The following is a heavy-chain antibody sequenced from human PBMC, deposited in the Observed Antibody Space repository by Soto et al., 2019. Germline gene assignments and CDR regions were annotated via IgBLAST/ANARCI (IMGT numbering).Heavy chain of an antibody. D-gene: IGHD2-2*01. CDR2: FTGGHGKT. V-gene: IGHV3-23*01. Sequence: GGSLRLSCVVSGFTIPDYGVTWVRQPPGKGLEWVSGFTGGHGKTFYADSVGGRFTISREDSRNTVYLQMDSLKASDTAMYYCARGYCTTTICDPWFDPWGQGTLVTVSS. CDR1: GFTIPDYG. CDR3: ARGYCTTTICDPWFDP. J-gene: IGHJ5*02.